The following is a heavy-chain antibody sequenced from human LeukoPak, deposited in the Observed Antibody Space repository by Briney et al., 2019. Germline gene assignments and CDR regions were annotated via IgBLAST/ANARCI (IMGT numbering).Heavy chain of an antibody. Sequence: GASVKVSCKVSGYTLIELSMHSVRQAPGKGLEWMGGFYPEDGETIYAQKFQGRVTMTEDTSTNTAYMELSSLRSEDTAVYYCAELTGSTGYFDYWGQGTLVTVSS. J-gene: IGHJ4*02. CDR1: GYTLIELS. V-gene: IGHV1-24*01. CDR2: FYPEDGET. D-gene: IGHD1-7*01. CDR3: AELTGSTGYFDY.